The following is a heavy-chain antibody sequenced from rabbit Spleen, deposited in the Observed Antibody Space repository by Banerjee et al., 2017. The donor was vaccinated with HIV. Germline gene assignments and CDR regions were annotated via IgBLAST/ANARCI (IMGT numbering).Heavy chain of an antibody. D-gene: IGHD1-1*01. Sequence: QEHLVESGGGLVQPEGSLTLTCTASGFSFSDKDVMCWVRQAPGKGLEWVGCIYAITGRTVSATWAKGRFTISRASSTTVTLQVTRLTAADTATYFCARDTSSSFSSYGMDLWGQGTLVTVS. CDR3: ARDTSSSFSSYGMDL. V-gene: IGHV1S45*01. J-gene: IGHJ6*01. CDR2: IYAITGRT. CDR1: GFSFSDKDV.